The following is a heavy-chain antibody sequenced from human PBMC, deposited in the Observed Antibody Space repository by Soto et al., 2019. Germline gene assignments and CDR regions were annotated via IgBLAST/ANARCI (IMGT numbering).Heavy chain of an antibody. CDR2: ISTSSSTM. CDR1: GFSFSSYS. CDR3: ARLLWSGPRYLDY. V-gene: IGHV3-48*01. D-gene: IGHD3-3*01. J-gene: IGHJ4*02. Sequence: EVQLVESGGGLVQPGGSLRLSCAASGFSFSSYSMNWVRQAPGKGLEWISYISTSSSTMLYADSVKGRFTISRDNAKNSLYLQMNSLRAEDTAVYYCARLLWSGPRYLDYWGQGTLVTVSS.